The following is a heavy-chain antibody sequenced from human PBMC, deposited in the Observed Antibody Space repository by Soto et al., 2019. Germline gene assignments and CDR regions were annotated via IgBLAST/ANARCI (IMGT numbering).Heavy chain of an antibody. CDR2: IYPGDSDT. Sequence: GESLKISCKGSGYSFTSYWIGWVRQMPGKGLEWMGIIYPGDSDTRYSPSFQGQVTISADKSISTAYLQWSSLKASDTAMYYCARARYCSGGSCYSPDAFDIWGQGTMVTVSS. CDR3: ARARYCSGGSCYSPDAFDI. D-gene: IGHD2-15*01. CDR1: GYSFTSYW. V-gene: IGHV5-51*01. J-gene: IGHJ3*02.